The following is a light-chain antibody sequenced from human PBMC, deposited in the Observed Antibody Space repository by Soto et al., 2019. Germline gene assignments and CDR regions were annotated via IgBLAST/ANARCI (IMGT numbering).Light chain of an antibody. CDR1: QGIGSY. CDR2: AAS. V-gene: IGKV1-9*01. J-gene: IGKJ4*01. Sequence: IQLTQSPSALSASVGYSVTITCRTSQGIGSYLAWYQQKPGKAPNLLIYAASTLQSGVPSRFSGSGYGTEFTLTISSLQSEDFATYYCQQVNTYVFLTFGGGTKVDIK. CDR3: QQVNTYVFLT.